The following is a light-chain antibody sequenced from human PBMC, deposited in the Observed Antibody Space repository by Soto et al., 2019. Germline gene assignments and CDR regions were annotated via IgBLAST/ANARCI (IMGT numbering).Light chain of an antibody. J-gene: IGLJ1*01. CDR2: GVN. Sequence: QSALTQPASVSGSPGQSITISCTGTSSDVGGYNYVSWYQQHPGKAPKLMINGVNGRPLGVPGRFSGSKSGNTASLTISGLQADDEADYYCCSYAGRYSYVFGTGTKLTVL. CDR1: SSDVGGYNY. CDR3: CSYAGRYSYV. V-gene: IGLV2-11*01.